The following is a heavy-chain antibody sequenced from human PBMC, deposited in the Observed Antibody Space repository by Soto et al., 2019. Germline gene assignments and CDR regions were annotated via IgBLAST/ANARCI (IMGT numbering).Heavy chain of an antibody. CDR2: ISAYNGNT. J-gene: IGHJ4*01. Sequence: GASVKVSYKASGYTFTSYGISWVRQAPGQGLEWMGWISAYNGNTNYAQKLQGRVTMTTDTSTSTAYMELRSLRSDDTAVYYCATAFVLAFARSFPGGRPDFDYWG. V-gene: IGHV1-18*04. CDR1: GYTFTSYG. CDR3: ATAFVLAFARSFPGGRPDFDY. D-gene: IGHD6-6*01.